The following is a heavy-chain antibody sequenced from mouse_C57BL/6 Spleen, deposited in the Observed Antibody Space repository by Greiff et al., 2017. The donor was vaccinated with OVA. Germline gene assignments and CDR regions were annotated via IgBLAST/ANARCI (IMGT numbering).Heavy chain of an antibody. Sequence: QVQLQQSGAELVRPGASVTLSCKASGYTFTDYDMHWVKQTPVHGLEWIGAIDPETGGTAYNQKFKGKAILTADKSSSTAYMELRSLTSEDSAVYYCTRERSSLYYYAVDYWGQGASVTVS. CDR2: IDPETGGT. CDR1: GYTFTDYD. D-gene: IGHD1-1*01. CDR3: TRERSSLYYYAVDY. V-gene: IGHV1-15*01. J-gene: IGHJ4*01.